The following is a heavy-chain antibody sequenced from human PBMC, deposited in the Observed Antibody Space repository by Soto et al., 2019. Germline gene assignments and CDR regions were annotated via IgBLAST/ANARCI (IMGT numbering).Heavy chain of an antibody. CDR1: GFTFSSYW. Sequence: GGSLRLSCAASGFTFSSYWMHWVRQAPGKGLVWVAVISNDGSNKYYADSVKGRFTISRDNSKNTLYLQMNSLRAEDTAVYYCARGGSGSYRDAFDIWGQGTMVTVSS. D-gene: IGHD1-26*01. J-gene: IGHJ3*02. CDR3: ARGGSGSYRDAFDI. V-gene: IGHV3-30-3*01. CDR2: ISNDGSNK.